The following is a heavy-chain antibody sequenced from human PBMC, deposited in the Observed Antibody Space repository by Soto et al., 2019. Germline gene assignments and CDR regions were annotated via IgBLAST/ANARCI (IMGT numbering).Heavy chain of an antibody. CDR2: ISAYDGST. CDR1: GYTFTTYG. J-gene: IGHJ4*02. V-gene: IGHV1-18*04. CDR3: ARHPASAYSSSSFDY. D-gene: IGHD6-6*01. Sequence: QIQLVQSGAEVKKPGASVRVSCKASGYTFTTYGITWVRQAPGQGLEWMGWISAYDGSTNYAQKLQGRVSMTTDSSTSTAYMDLRSLRSDDTAVYYCARHPASAYSSSSFDYWGQGTLVTVSS.